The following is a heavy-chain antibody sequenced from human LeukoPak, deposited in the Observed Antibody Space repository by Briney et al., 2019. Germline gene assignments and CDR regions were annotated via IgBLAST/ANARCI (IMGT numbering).Heavy chain of an antibody. Sequence: GASVKVSCKASGYTFTGYYMHWVRQVPGQELEWMGWINPNSGGTKYAQKFQGRVTMTRDTSISIAYMELSRLRSDDTAVYYCARDNYYGSGNWFDPWGQGTLVTVSS. CDR3: ARDNYYGSGNWFDP. CDR2: INPNSGGT. D-gene: IGHD3-10*01. CDR1: GYTFTGYY. V-gene: IGHV1-2*02. J-gene: IGHJ5*02.